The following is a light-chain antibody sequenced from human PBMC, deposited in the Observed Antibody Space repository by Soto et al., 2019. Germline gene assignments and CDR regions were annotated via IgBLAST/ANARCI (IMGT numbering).Light chain of an antibody. CDR3: LLSYSGAHV. V-gene: IGLV7-46*01. CDR2: DTS. Sequence: QTVVTQEPSLTVSPGGTVTLTCGSSTGAVTSVHYPYWFQQKPGQAPRTLMYDTSNKHSWTPARFSGSLLGGKAALTLSGAQPEDEAEYYCLLSYSGAHVFGTGTKLTVL. CDR1: TGAVTSVHY. J-gene: IGLJ1*01.